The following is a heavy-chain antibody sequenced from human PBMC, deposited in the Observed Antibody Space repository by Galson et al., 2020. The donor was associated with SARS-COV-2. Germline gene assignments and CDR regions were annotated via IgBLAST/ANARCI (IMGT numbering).Heavy chain of an antibody. CDR2: IYYRGST. D-gene: IGHD2-8*01. Sequence: SETLSLTCTVSGGSISSYYWSWIRQPPGKGLEWIGYIYYRGSTNYYPSLKSRVIMSVDTSKNQFSLKVNSVSAADTAVYYCARVGSIDPWSRPYYFDYWGQGTLVTVSS. CDR3: ARVGSIDPWSRPYYFDY. CDR1: GGSISSYY. J-gene: IGHJ4*02. V-gene: IGHV4-59*13.